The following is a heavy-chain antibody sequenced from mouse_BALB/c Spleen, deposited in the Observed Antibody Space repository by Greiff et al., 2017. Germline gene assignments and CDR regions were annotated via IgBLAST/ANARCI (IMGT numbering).Heavy chain of an antibody. J-gene: IGHJ3*01. V-gene: IGHV1-87*01. CDR1: GYTFTSYW. Sequence: VQLQQSGAELARPGASVKLSCKASGYTFTSYWMQWVKQRPGQGLEWIGAIYPGDGDTRYTQKFKGKATLTADKSSSTAYMQLSSLASEDSAVYYCARRGYGYDGFAYWGQGTLVTVSA. CDR2: IYPGDGDT. CDR3: ARRGYGYDGFAY. D-gene: IGHD2-2*01.